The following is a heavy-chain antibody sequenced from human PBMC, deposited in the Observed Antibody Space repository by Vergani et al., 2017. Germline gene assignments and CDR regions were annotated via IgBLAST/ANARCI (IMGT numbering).Heavy chain of an antibody. CDR1: GITFWKFG. CDR3: ARSVEGSFDY. CDR2: ISWNSGAV. V-gene: IGHV3-9*01. D-gene: IGHD1-1*01. Sequence: EVQVVESGGGLVQPGGSLRLSCAASGITFWKFGMHWVRQGPGKGLEWVSGISWNSGAVDYADSVRGRFTISRDNAKNLVFMQMNSLTAEDTGVYYCARSVEGSFDYWGQGALVTVSS. J-gene: IGHJ4*02.